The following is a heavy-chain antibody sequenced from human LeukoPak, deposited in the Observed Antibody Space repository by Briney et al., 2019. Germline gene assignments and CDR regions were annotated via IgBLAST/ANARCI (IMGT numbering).Heavy chain of an antibody. CDR3: ARGPTYWYFDL. CDR2: IYYSGST. J-gene: IGHJ2*01. Sequence: SETQSLTCTVSGGSTSSTNYYWSWIRQPPGKGLEWIANIYYSGSTNYNPSLKSRVTISVDTSKNQFSLELTSVTAADTAAYYCARGPTYWYFDLWGRGTLVTVSS. CDR1: GGSTSSTNYY. V-gene: IGHV4-39*07.